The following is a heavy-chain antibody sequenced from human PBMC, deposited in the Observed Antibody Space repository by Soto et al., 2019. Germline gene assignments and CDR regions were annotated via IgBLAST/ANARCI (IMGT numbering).Heavy chain of an antibody. CDR2: INPNSGGT. V-gene: IGHV1-2*02. Sequence: EASVKVSCKASGYTFTGYYMHWVRQAPGQGLEWMGWINPNSGGTNYAQKFQGRVTMTRDTSISTAYMELSRLRSDDTAVYYCARFGGGYADYYYGMDVWGQGTTVTVSS. CDR3: ARFGGGYADYYYGMDV. D-gene: IGHD5-12*01. J-gene: IGHJ6*02. CDR1: GYTFTGYY.